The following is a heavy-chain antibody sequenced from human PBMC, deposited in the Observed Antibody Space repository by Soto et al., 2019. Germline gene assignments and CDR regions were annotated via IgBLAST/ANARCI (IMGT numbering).Heavy chain of an antibody. Sequence: EVQLLESGGGLIQPGGSLRLSCAVSGFIFSNYAMSWVRQAPGKGLEWVSAISGSGGNTYYADSVRGRFTISRDNPKNALYLQMNNLRAEDTAVYYCAKEHRVITSGDAFDIWGPGTMVTVSS. J-gene: IGHJ3*02. V-gene: IGHV3-23*01. CDR1: GFIFSNYA. D-gene: IGHD3-3*01. CDR2: ISGSGGNT. CDR3: AKEHRVITSGDAFDI.